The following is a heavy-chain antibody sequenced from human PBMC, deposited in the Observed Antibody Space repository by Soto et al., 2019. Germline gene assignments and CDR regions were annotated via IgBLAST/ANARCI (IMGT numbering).Heavy chain of an antibody. CDR1: GGSFSGYH. CDR2: VNYSGTT. CDR3: GRVTSYYIDV. Sequence: QVQLQQWGAGLLKPSETLSLTCAVYGGSFSGYHWSWIRQSPEKGLEWIGEVNYSGTTTYNPSIKSRVTISVDTSKREFSLKLSSVTAADTAGYYCGRVTSYYIDVWDKGTTGTVSS. J-gene: IGHJ6*03. V-gene: IGHV4-34*01.